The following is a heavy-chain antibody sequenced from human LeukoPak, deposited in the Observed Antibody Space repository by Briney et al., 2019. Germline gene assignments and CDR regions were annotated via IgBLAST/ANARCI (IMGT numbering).Heavy chain of an antibody. CDR3: ARGYYDFWSGYYTDYYYFDY. CDR1: GGSISSYY. CDR2: IYYSGST. Sequence: SETLSLTCTVSGGSISSYYWSWIRQPPGKGLEWIGYIYYSGSTNYNPSLKSRVTISVDTSKNQFSLKLSSVTAADTAVYYCARGYYDFWSGYYTDYYYFDYWGQGTLVTVSS. V-gene: IGHV4-59*01. J-gene: IGHJ4*02. D-gene: IGHD3-3*01.